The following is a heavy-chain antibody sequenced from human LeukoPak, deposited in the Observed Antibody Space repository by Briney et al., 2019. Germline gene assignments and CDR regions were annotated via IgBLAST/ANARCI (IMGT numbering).Heavy chain of an antibody. CDR2: IKQDGSEK. CDR3: ARDLYCSSTSCFPHFDY. CDR1: GFTFSNYW. J-gene: IGHJ4*02. V-gene: IGHV3-7*01. Sequence: GGSLRLSCAASGFTFSNYWMSWVRQAPGKGLEWVANIKQDGSEKYFVDSVKGRFTISRDNAKNSLYLQMNSLRAEDTAVYYCARDLYCSSTSCFPHFDYWGQGTLVTVSS. D-gene: IGHD2-2*01.